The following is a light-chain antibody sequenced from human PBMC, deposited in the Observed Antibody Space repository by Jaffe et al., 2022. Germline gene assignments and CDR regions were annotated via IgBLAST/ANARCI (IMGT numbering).Light chain of an antibody. Sequence: QSALTQPPSASGSPGQSVTISCTGSTDDIGFFNYVSWYQQHPGEAPKVIIFEVNKRPSGVPDRFSGSKSGNTASLTVSGLQTEDEANYYCCSFAGVNNLIFGGGTKLTVL. V-gene: IGLV2-8*01. J-gene: IGLJ2*01. CDR1: TDDIGFFNY. CDR3: CSFAGVNNLI. CDR2: EVN.